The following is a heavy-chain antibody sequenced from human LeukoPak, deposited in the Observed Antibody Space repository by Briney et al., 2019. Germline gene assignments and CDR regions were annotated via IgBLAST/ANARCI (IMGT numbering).Heavy chain of an antibody. CDR1: GYTFTGYY. J-gene: IGHJ4*02. D-gene: IGHD6-19*01. CDR2: INPNSGGT. V-gene: IGHV1-2*02. CDR3: ARGEESIAVAGQGFDY. Sequence: GASVKVSCKASGYTFTGYYMHWVRQAPGQGLEWMGWINPNSGGTNYAQKFQGRVTMTRDTSISTAYMELSSLRSEDTAVYYCARGEESIAVAGQGFDYWGQGTLVTVSS.